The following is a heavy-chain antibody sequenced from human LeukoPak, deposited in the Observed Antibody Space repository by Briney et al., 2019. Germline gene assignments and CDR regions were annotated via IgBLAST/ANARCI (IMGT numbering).Heavy chain of an antibody. Sequence: RGSLRLSCAASGFTFSSYGMHWVRQAPGKGLEWVAFIRYDGSNKYYADSVKGRFTISRDNSKNTLYLQMNSLRAEDTAVYYCAREDGDCLDYWGQGTLVTVSS. CDR1: GFTFSSYG. CDR3: AREDGDCLDY. J-gene: IGHJ4*02. CDR2: IRYDGSNK. V-gene: IGHV3-30*02. D-gene: IGHD2-8*01.